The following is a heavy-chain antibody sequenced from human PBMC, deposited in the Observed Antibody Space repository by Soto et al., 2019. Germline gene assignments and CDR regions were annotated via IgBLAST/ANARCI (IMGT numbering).Heavy chain of an antibody. Sequence: EVQLEESGGGLVQPGGSLRLSCAASGFTFSNFWMYWVRQAPGKGLVWVSRIAGEGSTTYADSVKGRFTISRDNAKDTLYLQMNSLRVEDTAVDYCARGYSGSGRAYWGQGTLVTVSS. J-gene: IGHJ4*02. CDR3: ARGYSGSGRAY. CDR1: GFTFSNFW. D-gene: IGHD3-10*01. CDR2: IAGEGST. V-gene: IGHV3-74*01.